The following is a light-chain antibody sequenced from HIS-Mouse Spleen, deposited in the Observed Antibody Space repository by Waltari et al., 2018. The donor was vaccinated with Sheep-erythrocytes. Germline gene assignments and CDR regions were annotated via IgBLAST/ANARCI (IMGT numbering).Light chain of an antibody. CDR2: EVS. CDR1: SSAVGGYNY. V-gene: IGLV2-8*01. Sequence: QSALTQPASVSGSPGQSITISCTGTSSAVGGYNYVSWYQQHPGKAPKLMIYEVSKRPSGVPDRFSGSKSGNTASLTISGLQAEDEADYYCCSYAGSYNHVFATGTKVTVL. J-gene: IGLJ1*01. CDR3: CSYAGSYNHV.